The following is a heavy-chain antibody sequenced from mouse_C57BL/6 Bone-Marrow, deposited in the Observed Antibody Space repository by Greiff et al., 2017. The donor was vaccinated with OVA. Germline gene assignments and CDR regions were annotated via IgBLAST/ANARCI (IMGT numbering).Heavy chain of an antibody. CDR2: INPNNGGT. D-gene: IGHD2-5*01. Sequence: VQLKESGPELVKPGASVKIPCKASGYTFTDYNMDWVKQSHGKSLEWIGDINPNNGGTIYNQKFKGKATLTVDKSSSTAYMELRSLTSEDTAVYYCARVAYYSNYFDYWGQGTTLTVSS. CDR1: GYTFTDYN. V-gene: IGHV1-18*01. CDR3: ARVAYYSNYFDY. J-gene: IGHJ2*01.